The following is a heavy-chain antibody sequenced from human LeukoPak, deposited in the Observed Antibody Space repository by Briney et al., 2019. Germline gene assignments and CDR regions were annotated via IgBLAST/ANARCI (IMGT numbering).Heavy chain of an antibody. CDR2: INPHSGGA. CDR3: ARQYSISSGEVFFDY. V-gene: IGHV1-2*02. D-gene: IGHD6-6*01. J-gene: IGHJ4*02. Sequence: ASVKVSCKASGYTFIGCYMHWVRQAPGQGLEWMGWINPHSGGATYAQKFQGRVTMTRDTSISTAYMELSRMRSDDTAVYYCARQYSISSGEVFFDYWGQGTLVTVSS. CDR1: GYTFIGCY.